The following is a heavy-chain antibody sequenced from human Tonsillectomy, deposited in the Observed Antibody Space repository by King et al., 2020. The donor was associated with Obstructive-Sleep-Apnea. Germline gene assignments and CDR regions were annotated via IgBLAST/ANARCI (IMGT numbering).Heavy chain of an antibody. CDR3: ARDLGLDARFGEPYLQTQRDY. CDR2: ISAYNGNT. V-gene: IGHV1-18*01. J-gene: IGHJ4*02. D-gene: IGHD3-10*01. CDR1: GYTFTSYG. Sequence: QLVQSGAEVKKPGASVKVSCKASGYTFTSYGISWVRQAPGQGLEWMGWISAYNGNTNYAQKLQGRVTMTTDTSTSTAYMELRSLRSDDTAVYYCARDLGLDARFGEPYLQTQRDYWGQGTLVTVSS.